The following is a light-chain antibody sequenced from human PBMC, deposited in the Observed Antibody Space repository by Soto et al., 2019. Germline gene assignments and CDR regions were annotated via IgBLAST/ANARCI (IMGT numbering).Light chain of an antibody. J-gene: IGLJ3*02. CDR3: SSYTSLSTWV. V-gene: IGLV2-14*01. Sequence: QSALTQPASVSGSPGQSITISCTGTSSDVGGYNYVSWYQQHPGKAPKLMIYEVSNRPSGVSNRFSGSKSGNTASLTISGLQADDEADYYCSSYTSLSTWVFGGGTKLTVL. CDR2: EVS. CDR1: SSDVGGYNY.